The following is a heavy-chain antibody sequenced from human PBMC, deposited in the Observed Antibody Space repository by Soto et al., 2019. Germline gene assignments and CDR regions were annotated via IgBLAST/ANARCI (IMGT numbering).Heavy chain of an antibody. V-gene: IGHV4-34*01. D-gene: IGHD2-2*01. CDR2: INHSGST. CDR3: ARGGYCSSTSCYFGLGY. Sequence: SETLSLTCAVYGGSFSGYYWSWIRQPPGKGLEWIGEINHSGSTNYNPSLKSRVTISVDTSKNQFSLKLSSVTAADTAVYYCARGGYCSSTSCYFGLGYWGQGTLVTVSS. J-gene: IGHJ4*02. CDR1: GGSFSGYY.